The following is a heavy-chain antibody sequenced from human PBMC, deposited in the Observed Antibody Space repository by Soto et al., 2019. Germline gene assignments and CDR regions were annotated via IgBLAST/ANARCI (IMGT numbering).Heavy chain of an antibody. J-gene: IGHJ4*02. CDR3: ATVGSANYFDS. Sequence: PGGSLRLSCAASGFTFSSYALTCVRQAPGKGLEWVSVISGGGINTLYADSVKGRFTISRDNSKNTLYLQMNSLRADDTAVYYCATVGSANYFDSWGQGSLVTVSS. CDR1: GFTFSSYA. D-gene: IGHD6-25*01. V-gene: IGHV3-23*01. CDR2: ISGGGINT.